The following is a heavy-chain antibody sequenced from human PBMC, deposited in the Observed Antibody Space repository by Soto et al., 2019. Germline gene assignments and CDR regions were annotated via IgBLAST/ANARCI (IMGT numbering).Heavy chain of an antibody. J-gene: IGHJ4*02. CDR3: ARFSGIYTARYFEY. CDR2: VYYNGNT. D-gene: IGHD1-26*01. CDR1: GGSTRSSNYQ. Sequence: PSETLSLTCTLSGGSTRSSNYQWVWIRQPPGKGLEWIGNVYYNGNTYYNPSLSSRLTIPRHTSNNQFSLRLESLTAADTAVYYCARFSGIYTARYFEYWGQGNLVTVSS. V-gene: IGHV4-39*01.